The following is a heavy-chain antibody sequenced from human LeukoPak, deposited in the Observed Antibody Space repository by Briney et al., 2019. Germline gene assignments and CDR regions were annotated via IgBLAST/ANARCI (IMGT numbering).Heavy chain of an antibody. V-gene: IGHV3-7*01. CDR1: GFTFSSYW. D-gene: IGHD4-17*01. CDR2: IKQDGSKE. Sequence: AGGSMRLSCTASGFTFSSYWMRWVRQAPGKGLEWVANIKQDGSKEYYVDSVKGRFTIPRDHAKNSLYLQMDSLRAADPSVSSCARDARDYGDYVVAFDYWGQGTLVTVSS. CDR3: ARDARDYGDYVVAFDY. J-gene: IGHJ4*02.